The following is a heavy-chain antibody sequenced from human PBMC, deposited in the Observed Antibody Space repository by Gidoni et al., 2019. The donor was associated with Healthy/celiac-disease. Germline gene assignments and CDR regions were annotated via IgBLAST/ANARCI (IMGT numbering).Heavy chain of an antibody. D-gene: IGHD3-3*01. V-gene: IGHV1-69*01. Sequence: QVQLVQSGAEVKKPGSSVKVSCKASGGTFSSYAISWVRQAPVQGLEWMGGIIPIFSTANYAQKFQGRVTITADESTSTAYMELSSLRSEDTAVYYCAGGLRFLEWLGYFDYWGQGTLVTVSS. CDR2: IIPIFSTA. CDR1: GGTFSSYA. CDR3: AGGLRFLEWLGYFDY. J-gene: IGHJ4*02.